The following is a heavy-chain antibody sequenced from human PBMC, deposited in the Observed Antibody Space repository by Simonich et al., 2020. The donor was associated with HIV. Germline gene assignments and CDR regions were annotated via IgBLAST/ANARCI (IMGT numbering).Heavy chain of an antibody. J-gene: IGHJ4*02. CDR2: INSRGDYI. D-gene: IGHD1-1*01. CDR1: GIPFSGFS. V-gene: IGHV3-21*01. Sequence: EVHLVESGGGLVKPVGSLRLSCAASGIPFSGFSMNWVRQAPGEGLEWVSYINSRGDYIYYADSGRGRFTVSRDNAKNSLSLQMHSLRAEDTAVYYCAPGGLDLPPDYWGQGTLVTVSS. CDR3: APGGLDLPPDY.